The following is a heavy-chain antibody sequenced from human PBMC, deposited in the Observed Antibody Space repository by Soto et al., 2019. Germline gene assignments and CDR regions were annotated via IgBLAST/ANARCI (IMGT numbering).Heavy chain of an antibody. CDR3: VRDVRGGSSY. CDR2: ISRDSSTI. Sequence: EVQLVESGGDLVQPGGSLRLSCAASGFTFSSYSMNWVRQAPGKGLEWISFISRDSSTIYYADCVKGRFTISRDNAKNSLYLQMNSLRDEDTAVYYCVRDVRGGSSYWGQGTLVTVSS. CDR1: GFTFSSYS. V-gene: IGHV3-48*02. J-gene: IGHJ4*02. D-gene: IGHD6-6*01.